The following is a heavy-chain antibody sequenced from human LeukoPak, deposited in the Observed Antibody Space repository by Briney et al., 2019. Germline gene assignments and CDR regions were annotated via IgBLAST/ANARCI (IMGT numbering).Heavy chain of an antibody. D-gene: IGHD3-3*01. CDR1: GYSFTSYW. CDR2: IYPGDSDT. J-gene: IGHJ4*02. V-gene: IGHV5-51*01. Sequence: GESLKISCKGSGYSFTSYWIGWVRQMPGKGLEWTGIIYPGDSDTRYSPSFQGQVTISADKSISTAYLQWSSLKASDTAMYYCATLGFWSGYSIDYWGQGTLVTVSS. CDR3: ATLGFWSGYSIDY.